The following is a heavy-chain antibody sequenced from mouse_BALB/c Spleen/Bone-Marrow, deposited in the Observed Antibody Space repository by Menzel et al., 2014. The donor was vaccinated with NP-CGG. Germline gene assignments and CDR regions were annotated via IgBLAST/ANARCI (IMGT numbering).Heavy chain of an antibody. CDR3: ARLGYYGWFAY. CDR2: INPESNTI. J-gene: IGHJ3*01. D-gene: IGHD2-3*01. V-gene: IGHV4-1*02. Sequence: EVMLVESGGGLVQPGGSLKLSCAASGFDFSRYWMSWVRRAPGKGLQWIGEINPESNTINHTPSLKDKFIISRDNAKNTLYLQMSKVRSEDTALYCCARLGYYGWFAYWGQGTLVTVSA. CDR1: GFDFSRYW.